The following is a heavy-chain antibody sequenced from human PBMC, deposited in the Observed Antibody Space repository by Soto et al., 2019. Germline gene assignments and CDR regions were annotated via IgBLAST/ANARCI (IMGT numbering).Heavy chain of an antibody. D-gene: IGHD1-26*01. CDR3: ARASGGGVGTTSY. Sequence: QVQLVQSGAEVKKPGASAKVSCKASGYIFSNFGISWMRQVPGQGLEWMGWISAYNGNTNYAQKFQGRVTLTTDTSKNTAYMELRSLRSDDTAVYYCARASGGGVGTTSYWGQGTLVTVSS. J-gene: IGHJ4*02. CDR2: ISAYNGNT. CDR1: GYIFSNFG. V-gene: IGHV1-18*01.